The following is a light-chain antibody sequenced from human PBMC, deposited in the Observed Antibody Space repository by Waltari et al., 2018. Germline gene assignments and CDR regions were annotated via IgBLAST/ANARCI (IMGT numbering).Light chain of an antibody. Sequence: QSALTQPASVSGSPGQSITISCTGTSSDIGAYNYVSWYQHHPGKAPKLMISEVTNRPSGVPDRFSGSKSGNTASLRISGLQAEDEADYYCSSYRSRNTPVLFGGGTTLTVV. CDR1: SSDIGAYNY. V-gene: IGLV2-14*01. J-gene: IGLJ3*02. CDR3: SSYRSRNTPVL. CDR2: EVT.